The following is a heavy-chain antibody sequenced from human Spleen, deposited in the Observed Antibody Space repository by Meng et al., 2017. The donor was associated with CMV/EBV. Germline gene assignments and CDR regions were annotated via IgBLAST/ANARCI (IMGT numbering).Heavy chain of an antibody. V-gene: IGHV3-21*01. CDR2: VSSGTNYI. CDR3: ARESMDTALVRQSYYYYYYGMDV. D-gene: IGHD5-18*01. Sequence: GESLKISCAASGFTFSSYSMNWVRQAPGKGLEWVASVSSGTNYIYYADSMKGRFTISRDSPKNSLYLQMTGLTAEDTAVYYCARESMDTALVRQSYYYYYYGMDVWGQGTTVTVSS. CDR1: GFTFSSYS. J-gene: IGHJ6*02.